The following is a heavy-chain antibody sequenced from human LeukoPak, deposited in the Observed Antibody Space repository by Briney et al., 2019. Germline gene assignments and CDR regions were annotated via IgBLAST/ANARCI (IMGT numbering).Heavy chain of an antibody. V-gene: IGHV4-30-2*01. D-gene: IGHD3-10*01. J-gene: IGHJ5*02. Sequence: SETLSLTCTVSGGSISSGGYYWSWIRQPPGKGLEWIGYIYHSGSTYYNPSLKSRVTISVDRSKNQFSLKLSSVTAADTAVYYCARGRMRGSRNWFDPWGQGTLVTVSS. CDR1: GGSISSGGYY. CDR2: IYHSGST. CDR3: ARGRMRGSRNWFDP.